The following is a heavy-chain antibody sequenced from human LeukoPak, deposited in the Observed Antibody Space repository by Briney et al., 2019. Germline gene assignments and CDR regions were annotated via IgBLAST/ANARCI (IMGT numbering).Heavy chain of an antibody. V-gene: IGHV4-59*01. J-gene: IGHJ4*02. CDR3: ARQWFGESYTYYFDY. Sequence: TSETLSLTCTVSGGSISSYYWSWIRQPPGKGLEWIGYIYYSGSTNYNPSLKSRVTISVDTSKNQFSLKLSSVTAADTAVYYCARQWFGESYTYYFDYWGQGTLVTVSS. D-gene: IGHD3-10*01. CDR2: IYYSGST. CDR1: GGSISSYY.